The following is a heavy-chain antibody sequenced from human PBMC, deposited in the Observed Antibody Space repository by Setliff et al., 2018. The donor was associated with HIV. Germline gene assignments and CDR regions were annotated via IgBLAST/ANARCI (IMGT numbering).Heavy chain of an antibody. V-gene: IGHV4-38-2*01. CDR2: IYHRGTT. CDR1: GYSITSGYY. J-gene: IGHJ5*02. CDR3: ARLRLLVVPAAMNWFDP. Sequence: ASETLSLTCAVSGYSITSGYYWGWIRQPPGKGLAWIASIYHRGTTYYNTSLKSRVTISVDTSKNQFSLKLSSVTAADTAVYYCARLRLLVVPAAMNWFDPWGQGTLVTVSS. D-gene: IGHD2-2*01.